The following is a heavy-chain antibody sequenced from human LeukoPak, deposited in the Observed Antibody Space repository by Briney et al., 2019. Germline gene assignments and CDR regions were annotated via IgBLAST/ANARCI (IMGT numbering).Heavy chain of an antibody. Sequence: GGSLRLSCAASGFTFSSYGMHWVRQAPGKGLEWVAFIRYDGSNKYYADSVKGRFTISRDNSKNTLYLQMNSLRAEDTAVYYCAKAFQRSSGGREHLPYFDYWGQGTLVTVSS. V-gene: IGHV3-30*02. CDR3: AKAFQRSSGGREHLPYFDY. CDR2: IRYDGSNK. J-gene: IGHJ4*02. D-gene: IGHD1/OR15-1a*01. CDR1: GFTFSSYG.